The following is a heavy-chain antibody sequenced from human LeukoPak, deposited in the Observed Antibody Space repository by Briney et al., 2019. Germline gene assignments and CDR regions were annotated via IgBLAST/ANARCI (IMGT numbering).Heavy chain of an antibody. CDR2: IYYSGST. Sequence: SETLSLTCTVSGGSISIYYWSWIRQPPGKGLEWIGYIYYSGSTNYNPSLKSRVTMSVDTSKNQFSLKLSSVTAADTAVYYCARGLNLGAYYYYYYMDVRGKGTTVTVSS. V-gene: IGHV4-59*01. CDR3: ARGLNLGAYYYYYYMDV. J-gene: IGHJ6*03. CDR1: GGSISIYY. D-gene: IGHD3-16*01.